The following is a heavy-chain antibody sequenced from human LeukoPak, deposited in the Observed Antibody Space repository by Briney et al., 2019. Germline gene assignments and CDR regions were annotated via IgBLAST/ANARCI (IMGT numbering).Heavy chain of an antibody. D-gene: IGHD3-10*01. Sequence: QPGGSLRLSCAASGFTFSDYWLHWVRHAPGKGLVWVSRINTDGSTINYAGSVKGRFTISRDDAKNTLYLQMNDLRAEDTAVYYCARAGSFRFDYWGQGTLVTVSS. V-gene: IGHV3-74*01. CDR3: ARAGSFRFDY. J-gene: IGHJ4*02. CDR2: INTDGSTI. CDR1: GFTFSDYW.